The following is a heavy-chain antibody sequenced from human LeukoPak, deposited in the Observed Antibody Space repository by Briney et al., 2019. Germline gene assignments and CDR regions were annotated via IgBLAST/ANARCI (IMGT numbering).Heavy chain of an antibody. CDR3: ARDGALYGSGSYYKLDLFDY. V-gene: IGHV1-2*02. D-gene: IGHD3-10*01. Sequence: ASVKVSCKASGYTFTGYYMHWVRQAPGQGLEWMGWINPNSGGTNYAQKFQGRVTMTRDTSISTAYMELSSLRSEDTAVYYCARDGALYGSGSYYKLDLFDYWGQGTLVTVSS. CDR1: GYTFTGYY. CDR2: INPNSGGT. J-gene: IGHJ4*02.